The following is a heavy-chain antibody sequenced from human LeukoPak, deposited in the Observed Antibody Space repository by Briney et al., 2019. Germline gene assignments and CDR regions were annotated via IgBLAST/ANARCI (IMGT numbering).Heavy chain of an antibody. J-gene: IGHJ4*02. Sequence: SETLSLTCTVSGGSISSYYWSWLRQPPGKGRELIGYIYYSGSTNYNPSLKSRVTISVDTSKNQFSLKLSSVTAADTAVYYCARGGNRYYFDYWGQGTLVTVSS. CDR2: IYYSGST. CDR3: ARGGNRYYFDY. CDR1: GGSISSYY. V-gene: IGHV4-59*01.